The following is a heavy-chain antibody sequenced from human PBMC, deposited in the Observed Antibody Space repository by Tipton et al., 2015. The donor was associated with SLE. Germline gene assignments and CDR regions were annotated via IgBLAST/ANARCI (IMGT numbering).Heavy chain of an antibody. V-gene: IGHV5-51*03. CDR2: IYPGDSDT. Sequence: QSGPEVKKPGESLKISCKGSGYSFTSYWIGWVRQMPGKGLELMGIIYPGDSDTRYSPSFQGQVTISADKFNSTAYLQWSSLKASDSAMYYCARSRIPSWYFDLWGRGTLVSVSS. D-gene: IGHD2-21*01. CDR3: ARSRIPSWYFDL. J-gene: IGHJ2*01. CDR1: GYSFTSYW.